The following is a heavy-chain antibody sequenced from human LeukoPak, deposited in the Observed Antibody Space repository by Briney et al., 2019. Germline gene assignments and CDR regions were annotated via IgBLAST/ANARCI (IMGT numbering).Heavy chain of an antibody. CDR1: GYSISSGYY. Sequence: SETLSLTCTVSGYSISSGYYWGWIRQPPGKGLEWIGSIYHSGSTYYNPSLKSRVTISVDTSKNQFSLKLSSVAAADTAVYYCARDRVGALSSRIDYWGQGTLVTVSS. CDR3: ARDRVGALSSRIDY. V-gene: IGHV4-38-2*02. D-gene: IGHD1-26*01. J-gene: IGHJ4*02. CDR2: IYHSGST.